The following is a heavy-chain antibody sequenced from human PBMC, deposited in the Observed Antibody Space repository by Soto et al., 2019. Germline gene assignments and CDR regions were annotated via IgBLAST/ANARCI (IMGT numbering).Heavy chain of an antibody. V-gene: IGHV1-69*13. D-gene: IGHD6-13*01. J-gene: IGHJ6*02. Sequence: VKVSCNASGGTFSSYAISWVRQAPGQGLEWMGGIIPIFGTANYAQKFQGRVTITADESTSTAYMELSSLRAEDTAVYYCAKVTKRAVAGRYEYYKYGMDVWGQGTTVTVSS. CDR3: AKVTKRAVAGRYEYYKYGMDV. CDR2: IIPIFGTA. CDR1: GGTFSSYA.